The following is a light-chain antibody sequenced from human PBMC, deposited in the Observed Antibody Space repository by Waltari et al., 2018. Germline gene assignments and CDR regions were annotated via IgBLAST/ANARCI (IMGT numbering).Light chain of an antibody. CDR1: QSVSSN. CDR2: GAS. CDR3: QQYTNWPPIT. Sequence: EIVMTQSPATLSVSPGERATLSCRASQSVSSNLAWYQQKPVQAPRLLIYGASTRATGIPARFSGSGSGTEFTLTISSLQSEDFAVYYCQQYTNWPPITFGQGTRLEIK. J-gene: IGKJ5*01. V-gene: IGKV3-15*01.